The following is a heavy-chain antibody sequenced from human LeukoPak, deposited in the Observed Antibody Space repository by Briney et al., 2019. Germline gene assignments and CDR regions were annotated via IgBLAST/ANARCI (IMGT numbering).Heavy chain of an antibody. V-gene: IGHV3-23*01. CDR3: AKVSYDYVWGSYRPRTYYFDY. J-gene: IGHJ4*02. Sequence: GGSLRLSCAASGFTFSSYAVSWVRQAPGKGLEWVSAISGSGGSTYYADSVKGRFTISRDNSKNTLYLQMNSLRAEGTAVYYCAKVSYDYVWGSYRPRTYYFDYWGQGTLVTVSS. CDR2: ISGSGGST. D-gene: IGHD3-16*02. CDR1: GFTFSSYA.